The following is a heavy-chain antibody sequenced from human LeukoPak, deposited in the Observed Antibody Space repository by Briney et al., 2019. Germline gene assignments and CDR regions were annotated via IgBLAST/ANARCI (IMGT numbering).Heavy chain of an antibody. V-gene: IGHV4-38-2*01. J-gene: IGHJ5*02. D-gene: IGHD6-25*01. Sequence: PSETLSLTCAVSGYSISSGYYWGWIRQPPGKGLEWIGEITHNGSTNYNPSLKSRVTISEDTSKNQFSLKVSSVTAADTAVYYCARGGRNWFDPWGQGTLVTVSS. CDR2: ITHNGST. CDR3: ARGGRNWFDP. CDR1: GYSISSGYY.